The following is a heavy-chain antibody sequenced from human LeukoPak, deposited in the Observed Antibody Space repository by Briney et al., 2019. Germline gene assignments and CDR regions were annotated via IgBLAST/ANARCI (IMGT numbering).Heavy chain of an antibody. J-gene: IGHJ4*02. Sequence: SETLSLTCTVSGGSISSYYWGWIRQPPGKGLEWIGSIYYSGSTYYNPSLKSRVTISVDTSKNQFSLKLSSVTAADTAVYYCARDLRGVAVAGFYYFDYWGQGTLVTVSS. V-gene: IGHV4-39*07. CDR3: ARDLRGVAVAGFYYFDY. CDR1: GGSISSYY. CDR2: IYYSGST. D-gene: IGHD6-19*01.